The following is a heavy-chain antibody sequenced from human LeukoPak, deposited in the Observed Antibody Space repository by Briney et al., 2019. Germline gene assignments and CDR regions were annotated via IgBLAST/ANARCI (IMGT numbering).Heavy chain of an antibody. Sequence: GGPLRLSCTASTFTFSGYWMYWVRQTPGKGLVWVSRINSDGSITTYADSVKGRFTMSRDNAKNTLYLQMNSLRAEDTAVYYCVRGLNVWGKGTTVTVSS. J-gene: IGHJ6*04. CDR2: INSDGSIT. CDR1: TFTFSGYW. D-gene: IGHD2-21*01. V-gene: IGHV3-74*01. CDR3: VRGLNV.